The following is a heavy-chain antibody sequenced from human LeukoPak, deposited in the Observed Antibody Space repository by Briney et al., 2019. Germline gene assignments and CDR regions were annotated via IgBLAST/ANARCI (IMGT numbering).Heavy chain of an antibody. CDR1: GYTFTSYA. J-gene: IGHJ5*02. Sequence: ASVKVSCKASGYTFTSYAISWVRQAPGQGLEWMGWINPNSGGTNYAQKFQGWVTMTRDTSISTAYMELSRLRSDDTAVYYCARDILEGAAAVLLGSLWFDPWGQGTLVTVSS. V-gene: IGHV1-2*04. CDR2: INPNSGGT. D-gene: IGHD3-10*01. CDR3: ARDILEGAAAVLLGSLWFDP.